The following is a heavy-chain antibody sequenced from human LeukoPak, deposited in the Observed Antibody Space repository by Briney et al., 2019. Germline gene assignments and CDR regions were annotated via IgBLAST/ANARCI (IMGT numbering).Heavy chain of an antibody. J-gene: IGHJ3*02. V-gene: IGHV4-39*07. CDR1: GGSITSSRYY. D-gene: IGHD3-10*01. Sequence: SETLSLTCTVSGGSITSSRYYWGWIRQPPGEGLEWIGSIYYSGSTYYNPSLKSRVTISVDTSKNQFSLKPSSVTAADTAVYYCARVRGFDAFDIWGQGTMVTVSS. CDR3: ARVRGFDAFDI. CDR2: IYYSGST.